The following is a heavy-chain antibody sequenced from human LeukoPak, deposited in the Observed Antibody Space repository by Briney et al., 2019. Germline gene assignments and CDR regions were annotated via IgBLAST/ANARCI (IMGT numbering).Heavy chain of an antibody. CDR1: GYTFTNYG. J-gene: IGHJ4*02. CDR3: ARDGTNYYDSSGHSGY. CDR2: IIPILGIA. Sequence: ASVKASCKASGYTFTNYGISWVRQAPGQGLEWMGRIIPILGIANYAQKFQGRVTITADKSTSTAYMELSSLRSEDTAVYYCARDGTNYYDSSGHSGYWGQGTLVTVSS. V-gene: IGHV1-69*04. D-gene: IGHD3-22*01.